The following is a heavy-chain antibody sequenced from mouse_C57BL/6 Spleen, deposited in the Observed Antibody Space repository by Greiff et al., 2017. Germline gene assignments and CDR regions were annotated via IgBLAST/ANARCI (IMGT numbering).Heavy chain of an antibody. Sequence: EVQLQQSGPELVKPGASVKMSCKASGYPFTDYNMHWVKQSHGKSLEWIGYINPNNGGTSYNQQFKGKATLTVNKSSSTAYMELRSLTSADSAVYYCARRAYGYDDGYYFDYWGQGTTLTVSS. CDR3: ARRAYGYDDGYYFDY. J-gene: IGHJ2*01. V-gene: IGHV1-22*01. D-gene: IGHD2-2*01. CDR1: GYPFTDYN. CDR2: INPNNGGT.